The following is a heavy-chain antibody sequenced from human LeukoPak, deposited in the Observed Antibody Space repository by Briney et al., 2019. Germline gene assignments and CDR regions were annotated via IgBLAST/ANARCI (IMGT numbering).Heavy chain of an antibody. V-gene: IGHV4-34*01. Sequence: PGGSLRLSCAASGFTFSNAWMSWVRQPPGKGLEWIGEINHSGSTNYNPSLKSRVTISVDTSKNQFSLKLSSVTAADTAVYYCARRWGYGSGSYRYYFDYWGQGTLVTVSS. D-gene: IGHD3-10*01. J-gene: IGHJ4*02. CDR1: GFTFSNAW. CDR3: ARRWGYGSGSYRYYFDY. CDR2: INHSGST.